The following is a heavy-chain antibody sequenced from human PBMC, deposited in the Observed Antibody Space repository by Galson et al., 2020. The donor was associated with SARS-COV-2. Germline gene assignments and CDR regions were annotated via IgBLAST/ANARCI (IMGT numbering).Heavy chain of an antibody. CDR2: IYSDADK. D-gene: IGHD2-2*01. CDR3: AHRRITGAAAMGAVFDY. J-gene: IGHJ4*02. CDR1: GISLSTSGVG. V-gene: IGHV2-5*02. Sequence: SGPPLVKPTQTLTLTCTFSGISLSTSGVGVRWIRQPPGPALEWLALIYSDADKRYSPSLKSRLTITKDTSKNPLVLTMTNMYPVDTATYYCAHRRITGAAAMGAVFDYWGQGTLVTVSS.